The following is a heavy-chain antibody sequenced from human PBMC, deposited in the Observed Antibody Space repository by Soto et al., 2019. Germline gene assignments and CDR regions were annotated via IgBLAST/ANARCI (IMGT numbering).Heavy chain of an antibody. D-gene: IGHD3-3*01. V-gene: IGHV3-15*07. Sequence: GGSLRLSCAASGFTFSNAWMNWVRQAPGKGLEWVGRIKSKTDGGTTDYAAPVKGRFTISRDDSKNTLYLQMNSLKTADTAVYYCTTGTPYYDFWSEAFDIWGQGTMVTVSS. CDR3: TTGTPYYDFWSEAFDI. CDR1: GFTFSNAW. CDR2: IKSKTDGGTT. J-gene: IGHJ3*02.